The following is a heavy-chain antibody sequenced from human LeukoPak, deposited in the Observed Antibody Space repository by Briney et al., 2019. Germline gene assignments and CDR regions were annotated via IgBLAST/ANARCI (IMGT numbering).Heavy chain of an antibody. CDR1: GFTFSSYD. CDR3: VREGFCGGDCPAYFDF. Sequence: GGSLRLSCAASGFTFSSYDMHWVRQTTGKGLEWVSAIDTAGGTYYPGSVEGRFTISRENAKNSFHLQMNSLTDADTAVYYCVREGFCGGDCPAYFDFWGRGTLVTVSS. D-gene: IGHD2-21*02. CDR2: IDTAGGT. J-gene: IGHJ2*01. V-gene: IGHV3-13*04.